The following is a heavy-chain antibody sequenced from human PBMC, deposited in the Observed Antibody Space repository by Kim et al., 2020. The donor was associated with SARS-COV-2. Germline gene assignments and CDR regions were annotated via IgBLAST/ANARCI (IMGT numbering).Heavy chain of an antibody. CDR1: GFTFSHYA. CDR3: AREVRGLAVAE. Sequence: GGSLRLSCAASGFTFSHYAMHWVRQAPGKGLEWVALISYDGSSQYYVDSVTGRFTISRDSSKSSLYLQMSSLRADDTAVYYCAREVRGLAVAEWGQGTLVTVSS. V-gene: IGHV3-30*04. D-gene: IGHD6-19*01. J-gene: IGHJ4*02. CDR2: ISYDGSSQ.